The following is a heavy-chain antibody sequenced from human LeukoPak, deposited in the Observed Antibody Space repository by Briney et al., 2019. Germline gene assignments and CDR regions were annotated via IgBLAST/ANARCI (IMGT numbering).Heavy chain of an antibody. CDR2: ISGDGNNK. Sequence: GGSLRLSCVVSGSTFSAYEIHWVRQTPGKGLEWVALISGDGNNKYYADSVKGRFTISRDNSKNTLYLQMNSLRTEDTALYYCAITHYDPAGSPNFDSWGQGTLVTVSS. V-gene: IGHV3-30*03. CDR1: GSTFSAYE. D-gene: IGHD3-22*01. CDR3: AITHYDPAGSPNFDS. J-gene: IGHJ4*02.